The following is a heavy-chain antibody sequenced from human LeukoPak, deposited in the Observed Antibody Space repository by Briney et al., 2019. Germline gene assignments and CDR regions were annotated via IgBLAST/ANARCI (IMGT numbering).Heavy chain of an antibody. J-gene: IGHJ4*02. CDR2: IYHSGST. CDR3: ARGYLLPAAYYFDY. Sequence: SETLSLTCAVSGGSISSGGYSWSWIRQPPGKGLEWIGYIYHSGSTYYNPSLKSRVTISVDRSKNQFSLKLSSVTAADTAVYYCARGYLLPAAYYFDYWGQGTLVTVSS. CDR1: GGSISSGGYS. V-gene: IGHV4-30-2*01. D-gene: IGHD2-2*01.